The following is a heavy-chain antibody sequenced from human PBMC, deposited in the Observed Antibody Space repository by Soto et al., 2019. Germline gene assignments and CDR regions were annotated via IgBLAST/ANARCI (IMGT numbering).Heavy chain of an antibody. CDR2: IYYSGST. D-gene: IGHD3-3*01. CDR3: ARTIFGKCLGWFDP. V-gene: IGHV4-30-4*01. Sequence: SETLSLTCTVSGGSISSGDYYWSRILQPPGKGLEWIGYIYYSGSTYYSPSLKSRVTISVDTSKNQFSLKLSSVTAADTAVYYCARTIFGKCLGWFDPWGQGTLVTVSS. CDR1: GGSISSGDYY. J-gene: IGHJ5*02.